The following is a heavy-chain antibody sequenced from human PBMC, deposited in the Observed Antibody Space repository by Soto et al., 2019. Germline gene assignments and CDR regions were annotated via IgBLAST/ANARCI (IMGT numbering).Heavy chain of an antibody. CDR3: ARETKDIVVAVDFSHGMDV. V-gene: IGHV3-21*01. Sequence: EVQLVESGGGLVKPGGSLRLSCAASGFTLTSYSMNWVRQAPGRGLEWVSSISSSSSFIYYADSVKGRFTISRDNAKNSLYLQMNSLRAEDTAVYYCARETKDIVVAVDFSHGMDVWGQGTTVTVSS. J-gene: IGHJ6*02. D-gene: IGHD2-15*01. CDR2: ISSSSSFI. CDR1: GFTLTSYS.